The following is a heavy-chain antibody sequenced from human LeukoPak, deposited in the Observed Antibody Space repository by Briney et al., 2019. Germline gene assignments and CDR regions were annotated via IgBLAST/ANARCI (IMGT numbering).Heavy chain of an antibody. V-gene: IGHV3-33*01. J-gene: IGHJ4*02. CDR1: GFTFSNYG. D-gene: IGHD3-10*01. CDR3: AGNYGPYYFDY. CDR2: IWYDGSNK. Sequence: GRPLRLSCAASGFTFSNYGMHWVRQAPGKGLEWVAVIWYDGSNKYYADSVKGRFTISRDNSKHTLYLQMNSLRAEDTAVYYCAGNYGPYYFDYWGQGTLVTVSS.